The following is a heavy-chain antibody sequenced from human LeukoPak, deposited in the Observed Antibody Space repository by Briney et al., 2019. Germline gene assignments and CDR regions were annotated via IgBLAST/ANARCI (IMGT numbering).Heavy chain of an antibody. CDR2: MNPNSGNT. V-gene: IGHV1-8*01. CDR1: GYTFTSYD. D-gene: IGHD6-19*01. J-gene: IGHJ6*02. CDR3: ARTYSSGWYKYYYYGMDV. Sequence: ASVKVSCKASGYTFTSYDINWVRQATGQGLEWMGWMNPNSGNTGYAQQFQGRVTMTRNTSISTACMELSSLRSEDTAVYYCARTYSSGWYKYYYYGMDVWGQGTTVTVSS.